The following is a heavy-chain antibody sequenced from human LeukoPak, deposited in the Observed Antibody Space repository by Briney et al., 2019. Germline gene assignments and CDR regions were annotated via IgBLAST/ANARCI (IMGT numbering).Heavy chain of an antibody. CDR3: AREGRWLQLRSFDY. V-gene: IGHV3-21*01. Sequence: GGSQRLSCAASGFTFTSYSMNWVRQPPGKGLEWVSSISSSSSYISYADSVKGRFTISRDNAKNSLYLQMNSLRAEDTAVYYCAREGRWLQLRSFDYWGQGTLVTVSS. D-gene: IGHD5-24*01. CDR1: GFTFTSYS. CDR2: ISSSSSYI. J-gene: IGHJ4*02.